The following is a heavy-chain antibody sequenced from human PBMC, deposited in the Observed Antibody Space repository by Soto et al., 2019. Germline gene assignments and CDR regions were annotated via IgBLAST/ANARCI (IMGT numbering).Heavy chain of an antibody. CDR2: ISSSSSTI. CDR3: AIDLNYGLFDY. J-gene: IGHJ4*02. D-gene: IGHD4-17*01. CDR1: GFTFSSYS. V-gene: IGHV3-48*01. Sequence: EVQLVESGGGLVQPGGSLRLSCAASGFTFSSYSMNWVRQAPGKGLEWVSYISSSSSTIYYADSVKGRFTISRDNAKNSLYLQMNSLRAEDTAVYDCAIDLNYGLFDYSGPGTLVTVSS.